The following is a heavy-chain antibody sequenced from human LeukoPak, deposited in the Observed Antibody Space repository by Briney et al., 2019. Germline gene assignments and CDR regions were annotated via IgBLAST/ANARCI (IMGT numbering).Heavy chain of an antibody. CDR2: ISGSGGST. Sequence: GGSLRLSCAASGFTFSSYARSWVRQAPGKGLEWVSAISGSGGSTYYADSVKGRFTISRDNSKNTLYLQMNSLRAEDTAVYYCAGTRYSSSFYYYYMDVWGKGTTVTVS. V-gene: IGHV3-23*01. CDR1: GFTFSSYA. D-gene: IGHD6-6*01. CDR3: AGTRYSSSFYYYYMDV. J-gene: IGHJ6*03.